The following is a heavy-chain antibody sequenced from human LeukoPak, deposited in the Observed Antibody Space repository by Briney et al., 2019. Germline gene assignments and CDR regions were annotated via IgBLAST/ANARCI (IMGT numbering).Heavy chain of an antibody. V-gene: IGHV4-4*07. J-gene: IGHJ6*02. Sequence: SETLSLTCTVSGGSISSYYWSWIRQPAGKGLEWIGRIYTSGSTNYNPSLKSRVTMSVVTSKNQFSLKLSSVTAADTAVYYCAREIVVVPAANVHYYYGMDVWGQGTTVTVSS. CDR3: AREIVVVPAANVHYYYGMDV. D-gene: IGHD2-2*01. CDR1: GGSISSYY. CDR2: IYTSGST.